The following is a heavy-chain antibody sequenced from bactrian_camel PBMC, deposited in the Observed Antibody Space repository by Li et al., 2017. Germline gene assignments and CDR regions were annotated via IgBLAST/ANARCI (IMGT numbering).Heavy chain of an antibody. CDR3: AADEYCGGGGVGW. CDR2: ISNAGA. V-gene: IGHV3S35*01. CDR1: GFTFSAAG. J-gene: IGHJ4*01. Sequence: VQLVESGGGSVQAAGSLRLSCAASGFTFSAAGMTWLRQAPGKGLEWVPCISNAGAFYADSVKGRFTISQNSAKNTVYLQMNRQKPEDTGLYICAADEYCGGGGVGWRGQGTQVTVS. D-gene: IGHD1*01.